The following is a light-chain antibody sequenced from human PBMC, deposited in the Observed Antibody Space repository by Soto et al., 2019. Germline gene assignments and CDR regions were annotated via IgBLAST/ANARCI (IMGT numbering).Light chain of an antibody. V-gene: IGLV6-57*04. Sequence: NFMLTQPHSVSESPGKTVTISCTRSGGSIASNYVQWYQQRPGSAPTTVIYEDNQRPSGVPDRFSGSIDSSSNSASLTISRLKTEDEADYYCQSYHSSNVVFGGGTKLTVL. CDR1: GGSIASNY. CDR3: QSYHSSNVV. J-gene: IGLJ3*02. CDR2: EDN.